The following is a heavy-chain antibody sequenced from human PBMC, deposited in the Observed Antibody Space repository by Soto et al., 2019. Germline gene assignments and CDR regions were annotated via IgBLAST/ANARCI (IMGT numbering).Heavy chain of an antibody. J-gene: IGHJ4*02. CDR3: VILSFCTGTYDGGIDY. V-gene: IGHV4-38-2*01. CDR2: ICHNGRT. Sequence: PSETLSLTCAVSGYSISSGYYWGWVRQPPGKGPEWIGTICHNGRTYYNPSLNSRVTMSVDTSKNQFSLRLSSVTAADTAVYSCVILSFCTGTYDGGIDYWGQGTLVTVSS. D-gene: IGHD2-8*02. CDR1: GYSISSGYY.